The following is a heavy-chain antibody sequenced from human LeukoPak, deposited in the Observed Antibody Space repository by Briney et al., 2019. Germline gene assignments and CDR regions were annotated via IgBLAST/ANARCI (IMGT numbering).Heavy chain of an antibody. CDR1: GFTLSSYA. J-gene: IGHJ4*02. CDR3: AKPARTDYADY. V-gene: IGHV3-23*01. Sequence: QTGGSLRLSCAASGFTLSSYAMSWVRQGPGKGLEWVSAISVSGNTYHADSVKGRFTISRDSSKNTLYLQMNSLRAEDTAVYYCAKPARTDYADYWGQGTLVTVSS. D-gene: IGHD1-14*01. CDR2: ISVSGNT.